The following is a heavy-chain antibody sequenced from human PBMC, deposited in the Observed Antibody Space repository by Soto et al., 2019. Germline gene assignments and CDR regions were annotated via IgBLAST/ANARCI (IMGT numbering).Heavy chain of an antibody. D-gene: IGHD5-12*01. CDR2: INSDGSST. J-gene: IGHJ4*02. CDR1: GFTFSNYW. CDR3: ARDRDTVATIDY. Sequence: EVQLVESGGGLVQPGGSLRLSCVASGFTFSNYWMHWVRQAPGKGLVWVSRINSDGSSTTYADSVKGRFTISRDNAKNTLYLQMNSLRVEDTAVYYCARDRDTVATIDYWGQGTLVTVSS. V-gene: IGHV3-74*01.